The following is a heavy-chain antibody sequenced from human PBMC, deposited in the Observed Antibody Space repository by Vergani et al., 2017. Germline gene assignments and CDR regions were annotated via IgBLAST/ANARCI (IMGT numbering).Heavy chain of an antibody. D-gene: IGHD3-10*01. V-gene: IGHV1-2*02. CDR3: AREWFGENKHHGGWFDP. CDR1: GYTFTGYY. Sequence: QVQLVQSGAEVKKPGASVKVSCKASGYTFTGYYMHWVRQAPGQGLEWMGWINPNSGGTNYAQKFQGRVTMTRDTSISTAYMELSRLRSDDTAVYYWAREWFGENKHHGGWFDPWGQGTLVTVSS. CDR2: INPNSGGT. J-gene: IGHJ5*02.